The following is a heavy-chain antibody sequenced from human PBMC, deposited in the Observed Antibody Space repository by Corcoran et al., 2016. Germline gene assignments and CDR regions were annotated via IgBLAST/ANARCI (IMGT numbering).Heavy chain of an antibody. Sequence: EVQLLESGGGLVQPGGSLRLSCAASGFTFSSYAMSLVRQAPGKGLEWVSGISNSGGSTYYADSVKGRFTISRDNSQNTLYLQLNRLRVEDTAVYYCAKELGAIRYFDWMYYGMDVGGQGTTVTVSS. CDR2: ISNSGGST. CDR3: AKELGAIRYFDWMYYGMDV. CDR1: GFTFSSYA. J-gene: IGHJ6*02. V-gene: IGHV3-23*01. D-gene: IGHD3-9*01.